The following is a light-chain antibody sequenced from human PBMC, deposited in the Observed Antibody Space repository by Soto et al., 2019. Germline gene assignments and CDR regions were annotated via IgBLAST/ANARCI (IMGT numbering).Light chain of an antibody. Sequence: DIQMTQSPSTLSASVGDRVTISCRASQSISHWLAWYQQKPGKAPKPLIYRTSNLQSGVPSRFSGSGSGTEFTLTISSLQPDDFATYYCQQYNHYSSYTFGRGTKLEIK. V-gene: IGKV1-5*03. J-gene: IGKJ2*01. CDR2: RTS. CDR3: QQYNHYSSYT. CDR1: QSISHW.